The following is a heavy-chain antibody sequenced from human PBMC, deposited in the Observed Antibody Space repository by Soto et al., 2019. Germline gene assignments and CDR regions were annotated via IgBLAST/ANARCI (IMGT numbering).Heavy chain of an antibody. CDR3: ARGYCSGGSCYSVVGKFDY. CDR1: GYTFTSYY. V-gene: IGHV1-46*03. J-gene: IGHJ4*02. CDR2: INPSGGST. Sequence: ASVKVSCKASGYTFTSYYMHWVRQAPGQVLEWMGIINPSGGSTSYAQKFQGRVTMTRDTSTSTVYMELSSLRSEDTAVYYCARGYCSGGSCYSVVGKFDYWGQGTLVTVSS. D-gene: IGHD2-15*01.